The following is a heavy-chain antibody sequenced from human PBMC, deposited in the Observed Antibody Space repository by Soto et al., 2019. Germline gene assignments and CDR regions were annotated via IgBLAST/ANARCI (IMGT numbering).Heavy chain of an antibody. J-gene: IGHJ6*02. CDR2: MNPNTANT. V-gene: IGHV1-8*01. D-gene: IGHD3-3*01. CDR3: ARKYHDFWSGYWTYYYYYGMDV. CDR1: GYTFTSYD. Sequence: ASVKVSCKASGYTFTSYDINWVRQATGQGLEWMGWMNPNTANTAYAQKFQGRVTMTRNTSISTAYMELSSLRSEDTAVYYCARKYHDFWSGYWTYYYYYGMDVWGQGTTGTVS.